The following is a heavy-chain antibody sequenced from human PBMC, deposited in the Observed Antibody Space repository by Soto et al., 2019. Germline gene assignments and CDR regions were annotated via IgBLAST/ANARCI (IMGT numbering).Heavy chain of an antibody. J-gene: IGHJ6*02. CDR3: ARDPPTFHAYRYYYGMDV. CDR1: GCTFSSYN. CDR2: ISSSSSTI. Sequence: GGPLRLSWAPAGCTFSSYNMKLVRQAHGKGLEWVSYISSSSSTIYYADSVKGRFTISRDNAKNSLYLQMNSLRDEDTAVYYCARDPPTFHAYRYYYGMDVWGQGTTVRVS. D-gene: IGHD2-2*01. V-gene: IGHV3-48*02.